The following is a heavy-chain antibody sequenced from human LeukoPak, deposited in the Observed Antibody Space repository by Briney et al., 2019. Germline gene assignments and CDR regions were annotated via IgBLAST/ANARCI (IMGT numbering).Heavy chain of an antibody. Sequence: GGSLRLSCAASGFTFSSYAMSWVRQAPGKGLEWVSAISGNGGSTYYADSVKGRFTISRDNSKNTLYLQMNGLRAEDTAVYYCAKDLLYSSSSYSNGVGVWGQGTTVTVSS. CDR1: GFTFSSYA. V-gene: IGHV3-23*01. CDR2: ISGNGGST. CDR3: AKDLLYSSSSYSNGVGV. D-gene: IGHD6-13*01. J-gene: IGHJ6*02.